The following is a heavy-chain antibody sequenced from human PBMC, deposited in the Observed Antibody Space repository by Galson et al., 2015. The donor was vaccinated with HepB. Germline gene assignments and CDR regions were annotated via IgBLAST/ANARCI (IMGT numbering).Heavy chain of an antibody. CDR1: GFTFSNAW. CDR2: IKSKTDGETS. D-gene: IGHD5-12*01. CDR3: SADYTSGF. J-gene: IGHJ4*02. V-gene: IGHV3-15*05. Sequence: SLRLSCAASGFTFSNAWMIWVRQAPGKGLEWVCRIKSKTDGETSDYIAPVKGRFTISRDDSKGTVYLEMTSLRIEDTAVYDCSADYTSGFWGQGALVTVSS.